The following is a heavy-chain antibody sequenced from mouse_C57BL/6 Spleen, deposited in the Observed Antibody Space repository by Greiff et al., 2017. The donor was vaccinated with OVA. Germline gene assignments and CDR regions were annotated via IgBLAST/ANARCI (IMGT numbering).Heavy chain of an antibody. J-gene: IGHJ2*01. CDR3: AREGRAGYYFDY. CDR2: IYPGDGDT. V-gene: IGHV1-82*01. Sequence: QVQLQQSGPELVKPGASVKISCKASGYAFSSSWMNWVKQRPGKGLEGIGRIYPGDGDTNYNGKFKGKATLTADKSSSTAYMQLSSLTSEDSAVYFCAREGRAGYYFDYWGQGTTLTVSS. CDR1: GYAFSSSW. D-gene: IGHD3-3*01.